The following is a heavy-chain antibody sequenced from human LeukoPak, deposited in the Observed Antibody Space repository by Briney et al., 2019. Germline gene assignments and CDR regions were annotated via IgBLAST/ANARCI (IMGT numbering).Heavy chain of an antibody. D-gene: IGHD2-15*01. CDR1: GFTFSSFW. Sequence: PGGSLRLSCAASGFTFSSFWMSWVRQAPGKGLEWVANIKRDGGDKYYVDSVKGRFSISRDNAKNSLYLHMNSLRAEDTAVYYCAKTSVGEGRIIASGYFDKWGQGTLVTVSS. CDR2: IKRDGGDK. J-gene: IGHJ4*02. V-gene: IGHV3-7*05. CDR3: AKTSVGEGRIIASGYFDK.